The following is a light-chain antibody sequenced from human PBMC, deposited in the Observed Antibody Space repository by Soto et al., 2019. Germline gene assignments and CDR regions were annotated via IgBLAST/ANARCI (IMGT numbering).Light chain of an antibody. CDR1: SSDVGTYDL. Sequence: QPVLTQPASVSGSPGQSITISCTGSSSDVGTYDLVSWYQHHPGAAPKLMIYEATRRPSGISNRFSGSKSGNTASLTIPGLQAEDEADYYCCSFAGSNSWVFGGGTKLTVL. CDR3: CSFAGSNSWV. J-gene: IGLJ3*02. V-gene: IGLV2-23*01. CDR2: EAT.